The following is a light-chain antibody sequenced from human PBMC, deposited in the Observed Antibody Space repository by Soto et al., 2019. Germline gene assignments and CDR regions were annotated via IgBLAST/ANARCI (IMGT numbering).Light chain of an antibody. CDR3: NSYTTNSNRV. J-gene: IGLJ1*01. V-gene: IGLV2-14*01. Sequence: QSMLTQPASVSGSPGQSITISCTGTSSDVGAYNYVSWYQHHPGKAPKLMIYEVTNRPSGVSNRFSGSKSGNTASLTISGLQAEDEADYYCNSYTTNSNRVFGTGTKVTVL. CDR1: SSDVGAYNY. CDR2: EVT.